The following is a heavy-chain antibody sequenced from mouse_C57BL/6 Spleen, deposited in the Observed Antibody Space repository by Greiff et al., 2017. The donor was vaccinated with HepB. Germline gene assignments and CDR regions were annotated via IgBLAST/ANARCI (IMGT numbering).Heavy chain of an antibody. J-gene: IGHJ3*01. CDR2: IDPANGNT. CDR1: GFNIKNTY. CDR3: ARYDYDRTWFAY. Sequence: EVQLVESVAELVRPGASVKLSCTASGFNIKNTYMHWVKQRPEQGLEWIGRIDPANGNTKYAPKFQGKATITAATSSNAAYLQLSSLTSEDTAIYYCARYDYDRTWFAYWGQGTLVTVSA. D-gene: IGHD2-4*01. V-gene: IGHV14-3*01.